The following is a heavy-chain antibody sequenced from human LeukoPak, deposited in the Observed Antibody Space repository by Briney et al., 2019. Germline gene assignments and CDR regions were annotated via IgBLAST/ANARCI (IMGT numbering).Heavy chain of an antibody. CDR2: ISSSGSTI. J-gene: IGHJ6*03. V-gene: IGHV3-48*03. CDR1: GFPFSSYE. D-gene: IGHD1-26*01. CDR3: ARVLERDPGYMDV. Sequence: RSGGSLDLSFAASGFPFSSYEMNRVRPAPGKGLGGVSYISSSGSTIYYADSVKGRFTISRDNAKNSLYLQMNSLRAEDTAVYYCARVLERDPGYMDVWGKGTTVTVSS.